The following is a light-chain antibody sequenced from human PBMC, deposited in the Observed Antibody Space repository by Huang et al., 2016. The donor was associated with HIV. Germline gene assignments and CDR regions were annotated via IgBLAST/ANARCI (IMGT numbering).Light chain of an antibody. Sequence: EIVLTQSPDTLSLSPGERATLSCRASQSVSSSLAWYQQKPGQAPRLLNYDASNRATGIPARFSGSGSGTDFTLTISSLEPEDFAVYYCQQRSNLGTFGGGTKVEIK. V-gene: IGKV3-11*01. CDR1: QSVSSS. CDR3: QQRSNLGT. CDR2: DAS. J-gene: IGKJ4*01.